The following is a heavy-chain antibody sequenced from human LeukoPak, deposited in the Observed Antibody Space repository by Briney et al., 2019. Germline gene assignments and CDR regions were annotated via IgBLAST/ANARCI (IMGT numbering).Heavy chain of an antibody. CDR3: ATGGYCSGSTCYGAGWCDL. Sequence: PGGSLRLSCAASGFTFSRYNTNWVRQAPGKGLEWMSYISSRGSTIYYADSVKGRFTISRDNAKNSLYLQMKSLRADDTAVYYCATGGYCSGSTCYGAGWCDLWAQGTLVSVFS. CDR1: GFTFSRYN. D-gene: IGHD2-15*01. CDR2: ISSRGSTI. V-gene: IGHV3-48*01. J-gene: IGHJ5*02.